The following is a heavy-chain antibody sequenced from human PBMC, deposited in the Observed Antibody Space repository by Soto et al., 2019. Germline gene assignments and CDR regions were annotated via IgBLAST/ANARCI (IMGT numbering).Heavy chain of an antibody. Sequence: EVQLLESGGDLVQPGGSLRLSCAAPEFTFTNYAMGWVRQAPGKGLEWVSVISGSGGSTYYADSVKGRFTISRDNSKNTLYLQMNSLRADETAVYYCAKAGGDCSGGSCYSGFFHYWGQGTLVTVSS. CDR3: AKAGGDCSGGSCYSGFFHY. CDR2: ISGSGGST. V-gene: IGHV3-23*01. J-gene: IGHJ4*02. D-gene: IGHD2-15*01. CDR1: EFTFTNYA.